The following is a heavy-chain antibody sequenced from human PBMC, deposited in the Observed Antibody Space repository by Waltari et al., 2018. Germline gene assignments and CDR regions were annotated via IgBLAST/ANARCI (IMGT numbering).Heavy chain of an antibody. J-gene: IGHJ5*02. D-gene: IGHD2-2*01. Sequence: QVQLVESGGGVVQPGRSLRLSCAASGFTFSSYAMHWVRQAPGKGLEWVAVISYDGSNKYYADSVKGRFTISRDNSKNTLYLQMNSLRAEDTAVYYCARDRIPTAIARWFDPWGQGTLVTVSS. V-gene: IGHV3-30-3*01. CDR3: ARDRIPTAIARWFDP. CDR2: ISYDGSNK. CDR1: GFTFSSYA.